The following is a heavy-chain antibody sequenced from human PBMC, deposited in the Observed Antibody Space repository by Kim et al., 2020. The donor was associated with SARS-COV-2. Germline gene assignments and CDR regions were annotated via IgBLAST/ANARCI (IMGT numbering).Heavy chain of an antibody. CDR2: ISYDGSNK. D-gene: IGHD1-26*01. CDR3: ARVRETHSG. CDR1: GFTFSSYA. V-gene: IGHV3-30*04. Sequence: GGSLRLSCAASGFTFSSYAMHWVRQAPGKGLEWVAVISYDGSNKYYADSVKGRFTISRDNSKNTLYLQMNSLRAEDTAVYYCARVRETHSGRGQGTLVTVSS. J-gene: IGHJ4*02.